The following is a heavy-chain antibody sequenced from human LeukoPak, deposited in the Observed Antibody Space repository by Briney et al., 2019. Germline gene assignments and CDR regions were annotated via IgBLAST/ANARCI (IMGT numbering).Heavy chain of an antibody. V-gene: IGHV3-15*01. Sequence: GGSLRLSCAASGFTFSNAWMSWVRQAPGKGLEWVGRIKSKTDGGTTDYAAPVKGRFTISRDDSKNTLYQKMNSLKTEDTAVYYCTTGLYSSAGYYDALDIWGQGTMVTVSS. CDR3: TTGLYSSAGYYDALDI. J-gene: IGHJ3*02. CDR2: IKSKTDGGTT. CDR1: GFTFSNAW. D-gene: IGHD6-19*01.